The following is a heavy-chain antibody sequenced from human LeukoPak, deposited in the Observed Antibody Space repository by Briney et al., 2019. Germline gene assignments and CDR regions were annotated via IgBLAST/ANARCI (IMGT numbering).Heavy chain of an antibody. CDR3: ATEKGDSPDY. J-gene: IGHJ4*02. V-gene: IGHV3-23*01. CDR2: LSGGGGNT. Sequence: PGGSLRLSRAASGFTFSNYAMAWVRQAPGKGLEWVSGLSGGGGNTFYAVSVKGRFTISRDNPKNTLYLQMNSLRAEDTAVYYCATEKGDSPDYWGQGTLVTVSS. CDR1: GFTFSNYA. D-gene: IGHD3-16*01.